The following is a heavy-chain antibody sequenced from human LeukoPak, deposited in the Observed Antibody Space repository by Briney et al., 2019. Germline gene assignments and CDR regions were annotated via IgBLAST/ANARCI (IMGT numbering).Heavy chain of an antibody. D-gene: IGHD6-13*01. CDR1: GGSISSYY. CDR2: IYYSGST. Sequence: PSETLSLTCTVSGGSISSYYWSWIRQPPGKGLEWIGYIYYSGSTNYNPSLKSRVTISVDTSKNQFSLKLISVTAAGTAVYYCARYDYSSSWYISDYWGQGTLVTVSS. V-gene: IGHV4-59*01. J-gene: IGHJ4*02. CDR3: ARYDYSSSWYISDY.